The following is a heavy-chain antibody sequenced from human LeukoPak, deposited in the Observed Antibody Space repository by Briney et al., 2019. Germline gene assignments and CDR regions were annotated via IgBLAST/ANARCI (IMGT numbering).Heavy chain of an antibody. D-gene: IGHD1-14*01. V-gene: IGHV3-30-3*01. CDR3: ARDYRSGAPDFLDS. Sequence: GGSLRLSCAASGFTFTTYDMHWVRQAPGKGLEWVAVISSGGDIKIYADSVKGRFTISRDNSKNTLFLEMNSLRVDDTAVYFCARDYRSGAPDFLDSWGQGTLVTVSS. CDR2: ISSGGDIK. CDR1: GFTFTTYD. J-gene: IGHJ4*02.